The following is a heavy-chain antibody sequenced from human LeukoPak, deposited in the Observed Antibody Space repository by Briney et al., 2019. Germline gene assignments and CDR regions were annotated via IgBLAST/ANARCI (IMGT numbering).Heavy chain of an antibody. CDR1: GFTFISYA. J-gene: IGHJ6*02. CDR3: ARTLVVVMYYGMDV. Sequence: GGSLRLSCAASGFTFISYAMHWVRQAPGKGLEGVAVISHAGTHKYYADSVKGRFTPSSDTSKNTPYLQMHSLRAEDTAVYSCARTLVVVMYYGMDVWGQGTTVTVSS. CDR2: ISHAGTHK. V-gene: IGHV3-30-3*01. D-gene: IGHD3-22*01.